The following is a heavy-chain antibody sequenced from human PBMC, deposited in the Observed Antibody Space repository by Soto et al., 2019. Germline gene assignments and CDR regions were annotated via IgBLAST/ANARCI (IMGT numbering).Heavy chain of an antibody. Sequence: PSETLSLTCTVSGGSISSGDYYWSWIRQPPGKGLEWIGYIYYSGSTYYNPSLKSRVTISVDTSKNQFSLKLSSVTAADTAVYYCARVFDFWSGYPDYYFEYWGQGTLVTVSS. V-gene: IGHV4-30-4*01. D-gene: IGHD3-3*01. CDR3: ARVFDFWSGYPDYYFEY. J-gene: IGHJ4*02. CDR1: GGSISSGDYY. CDR2: IYYSGST.